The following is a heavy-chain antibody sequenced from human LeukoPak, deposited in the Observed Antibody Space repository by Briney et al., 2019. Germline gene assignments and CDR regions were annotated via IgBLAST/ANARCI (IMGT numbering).Heavy chain of an antibody. CDR3: ARDRITYTYCYYGMDV. V-gene: IGHV3-21*05. J-gene: IGHJ6*02. CDR1: GFTFSSYS. CDR2: ISSSSYI. Sequence: GGSLRLSCAASGFTFSSYSWNWVRQAPGKGLEWVSYISSSSYIYYADSVKGRFTISRDNAKNSLYLQMNSLRAEDTAVYYCARDRITYTYCYYGMDVWGQGTTVTVSS. D-gene: IGHD1-14*01.